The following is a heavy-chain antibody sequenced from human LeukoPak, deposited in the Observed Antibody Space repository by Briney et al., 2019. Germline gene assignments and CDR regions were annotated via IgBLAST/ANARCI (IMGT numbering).Heavy chain of an antibody. J-gene: IGHJ4*02. CDR1: GYTFTSYG. CDR3: AKDKSSSWYQDSWLALDY. V-gene: IGHV1-18*01. CDR2: ISAYNGNT. Sequence: ASVKVSCKASGYTFTSYGISWVRQAPGQGLEWMGWISAYNGNTNYAQKLQGRVTMTTDTSTSTAYMELRSLRSDDTALYYCAKDKSSSWYQDSWLALDYWGQGTLVTVSS. D-gene: IGHD6-13*01.